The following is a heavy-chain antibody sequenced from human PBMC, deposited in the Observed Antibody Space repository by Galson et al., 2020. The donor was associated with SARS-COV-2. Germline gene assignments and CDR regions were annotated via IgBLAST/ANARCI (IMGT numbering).Heavy chain of an antibody. J-gene: IGHJ4*02. Sequence: SQASVTLSLTCAVYGGSFSGYYWSWIRQPPGKGLEWIGEINHSGSTNYNPSLKSRVTISVDTSKNQFSLKLSSVTAADTAVYYCARGLSGSYSGSYLGFYYWGQGTLVTVSS. V-gene: IGHV4-34*01. CDR1: GGSFSGYY. D-gene: IGHD1-26*01. CDR3: ARGLSGSYSGSYLGFYY. CDR2: INHSGST.